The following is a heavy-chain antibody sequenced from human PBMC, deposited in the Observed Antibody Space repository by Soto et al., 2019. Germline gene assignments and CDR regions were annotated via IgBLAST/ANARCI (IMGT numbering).Heavy chain of an antibody. D-gene: IGHD3-9*01. Sequence: EVQVVESGGGLVQPGGSLTLSCEASGFTFSGSAMLWVRQASGKGLEWFGRIRNKTNSHATEYPASVKGRFTISRDDSKNTAYLQMNSLKAEDTAVYYCATHTRDGYNNEYYFDYWGRGTLVTVSS. J-gene: IGHJ4*02. CDR1: GFTFSGSA. CDR3: ATHTRDGYNNEYYFDY. CDR2: IRNKTNSHAT. V-gene: IGHV3-73*02.